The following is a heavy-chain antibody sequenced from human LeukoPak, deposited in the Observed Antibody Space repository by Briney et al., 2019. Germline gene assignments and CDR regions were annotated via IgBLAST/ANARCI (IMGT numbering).Heavy chain of an antibody. J-gene: IGHJ4*02. Sequence: SVKVSCKASGGTFSSYAISWVRQAPGQGLEWMGGIIPIFGTANYAQKFQGRVTITADESTSTAYMELSSLRSEDTAVYYCAKEGYASGSYPRCEHWGQGTLVTVSS. D-gene: IGHD3-10*01. CDR1: GGTFSSYA. CDR2: IIPIFGTA. V-gene: IGHV1-69*13. CDR3: AKEGYASGSYPRCEH.